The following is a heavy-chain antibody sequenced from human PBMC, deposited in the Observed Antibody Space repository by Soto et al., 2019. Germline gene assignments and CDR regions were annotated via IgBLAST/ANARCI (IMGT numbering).Heavy chain of an antibody. CDR2: IYYSGST. CDR3: ARSSTSANYFDY. D-gene: IGHD2-2*01. Sequence: QVQLQESGPGLVKPSQTLSLTCTVSGGSIRSGGYYWSWIRQYPGKGLEWIGYIYYSGSTYYNPSLKSRVTISVDTSKNQFSLKLSSVTAADTAVYYCARSSTSANYFDYWGQGTLVTVSS. CDR1: GGSIRSGGYY. J-gene: IGHJ4*02. V-gene: IGHV4-31*03.